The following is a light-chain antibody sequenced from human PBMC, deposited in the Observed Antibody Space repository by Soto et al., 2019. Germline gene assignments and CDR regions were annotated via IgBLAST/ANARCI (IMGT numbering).Light chain of an antibody. J-gene: IGLJ1*01. CDR3: AKWDTSLSCGV. V-gene: IGLV1-51*02. CDR2: ENN. CDR1: SSGVGGYNY. Sequence: QSVLTQPPSASGSPGQSVTISCTGTSSGVGGYNYVSWYQQHPGKAPKLLIYENNKRPSGIPDRFSGSKSGTSATLGISGLETGDEADYYCAKWDTSLSCGVFGTGNKVTGL.